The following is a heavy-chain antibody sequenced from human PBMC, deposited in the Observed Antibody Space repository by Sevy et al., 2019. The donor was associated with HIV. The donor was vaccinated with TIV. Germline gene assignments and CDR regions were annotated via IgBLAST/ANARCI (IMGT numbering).Heavy chain of an antibody. CDR2: FYYSGST. D-gene: IGHD3-3*01. V-gene: IGHV4-39*01. CDR1: GGSISSSSYY. Sequence: SETLSLTCTVSGGSISSSSYYWGWIRQPPGKGLEWIGSFYYSGSTHYNPSLKIRVTISVDTSKNQFSLKLSSVTAADTAVYYCARLDFWSGYPYFDYWGQGTLVTVSS. CDR3: ARLDFWSGYPYFDY. J-gene: IGHJ4*02.